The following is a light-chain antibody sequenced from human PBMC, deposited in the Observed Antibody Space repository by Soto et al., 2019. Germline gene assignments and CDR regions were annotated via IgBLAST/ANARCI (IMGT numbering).Light chain of an antibody. J-gene: IGKJ4*01. Sequence: EIVMTQSPATLSVSPGERATLSCRASQSVSSNLAWYQQKTGQAPRLLIFDASTRATGIPARFSGSGSGTDTTLAISTLQSEDFQVYYCQQYDDWLPLTFGGGTKVEIQ. CDR2: DAS. CDR1: QSVSSN. CDR3: QQYDDWLPLT. V-gene: IGKV3-15*01.